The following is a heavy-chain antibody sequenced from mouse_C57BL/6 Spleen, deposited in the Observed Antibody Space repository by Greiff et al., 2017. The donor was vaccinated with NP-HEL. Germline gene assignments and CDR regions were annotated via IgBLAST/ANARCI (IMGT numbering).Heavy chain of an antibody. D-gene: IGHD4-1*01. CDR3: TRRLTGTMYY. J-gene: IGHJ2*01. Sequence: QVQLQQSGAELVRPGASVTLSCKASGYTFTDYEMHWVKQTPVHGLEWIGAIDPETGGTAYNQKFKGKAILTADKSSSTAYMELRSLTSEDSAVYYCTRRLTGTMYYWGQGTTLTVSS. CDR1: GYTFTDYE. V-gene: IGHV1-15*01. CDR2: IDPETGGT.